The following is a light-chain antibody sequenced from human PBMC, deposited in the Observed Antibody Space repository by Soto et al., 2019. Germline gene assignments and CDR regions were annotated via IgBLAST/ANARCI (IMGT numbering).Light chain of an antibody. CDR1: SSNIGRNT. CDR3: AAWDDSLTDYV. CDR2: SNN. V-gene: IGLV1-44*01. J-gene: IGLJ1*01. Sequence: QSVLTQAPSASETPGQRVTISCSGGSSNIGRNTVNWYQQLPGTAPKLLIYSNNRRPSGVPDRFSGSKSGTSASLAISGLQSEDEADYYCAAWDDSLTDYVFGTGTKRTVL.